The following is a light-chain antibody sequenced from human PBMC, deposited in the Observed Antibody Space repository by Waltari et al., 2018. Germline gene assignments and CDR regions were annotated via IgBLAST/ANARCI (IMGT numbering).Light chain of an antibody. CDR2: KAN. J-gene: IGLJ3*02. CDR3: ALYMGSGIWV. Sequence: QTVVTQEPSLSVSPGGPVTLPCALSSGSLSTTSYATWYHQTPGQAPRTPVYKANARSSGVPDRFSGSILGNTAALTITGAQADDESDYYCALYMGSGIWVFGGGTRLTVL. CDR1: SGSLSTTSY. V-gene: IGLV8-61*01.